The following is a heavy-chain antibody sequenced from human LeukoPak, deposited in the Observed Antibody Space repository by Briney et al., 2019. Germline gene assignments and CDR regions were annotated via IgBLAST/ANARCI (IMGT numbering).Heavy chain of an antibody. CDR2: ISSSSSYI. V-gene: IGHV3-21*01. J-gene: IGHJ3*02. CDR1: GFTFSSYS. D-gene: IGHD4-17*01. CDR3: ASSWEHYGDHWSGAFDI. Sequence: GGSLRLSCAASGFTFSSYSMNWVRQAPGKGLEWVSSISSSSSYIYYADSVKGRFTISRDNAKNSLYLQMNSLRAEDTAVYYCASSWEHYGDHWSGAFDIWGQGTMVTVSS.